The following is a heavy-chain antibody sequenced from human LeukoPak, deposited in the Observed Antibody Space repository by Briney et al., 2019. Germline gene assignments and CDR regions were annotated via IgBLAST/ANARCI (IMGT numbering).Heavy chain of an antibody. Sequence: GGSLRLPCAASGFTFSSYGMHWVRQAPGKGLEWVAVISYDGSNKYYADSVKGRFTISRDNSKNTLYLQMNSLRAEDTAVYYCALGPYFDYWGQGTLVTVSS. CDR3: ALGPYFDY. CDR1: GFTFSSYG. CDR2: ISYDGSNK. D-gene: IGHD7-27*01. V-gene: IGHV3-30*03. J-gene: IGHJ4*02.